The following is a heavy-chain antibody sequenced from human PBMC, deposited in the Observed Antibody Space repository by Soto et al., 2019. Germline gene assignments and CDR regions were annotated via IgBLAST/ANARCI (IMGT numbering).Heavy chain of an antibody. CDR1: GGSISSGGYY. CDR2: IYYSGST. V-gene: IGHV4-31*03. CDR3: ARDGMGSGSSYGIVS. J-gene: IGHJ4*02. Sequence: SETLSLTCTVSGGSISSGGYYWSWIRQHPGKGLEWIGYIYYSGSTYCNPSLKSRVTISVDTSKNQFSLKLSSVTAADTAVYYCARDGMGSGSSYGIVSWGQGTLVTVSS. D-gene: IGHD3-22*01.